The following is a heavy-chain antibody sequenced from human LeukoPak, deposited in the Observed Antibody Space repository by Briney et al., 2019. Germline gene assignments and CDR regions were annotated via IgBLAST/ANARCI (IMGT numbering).Heavy chain of an antibody. J-gene: IGHJ4*02. CDR1: ALTFSDYS. Sequence: PEGSLRLSCAASALTFSDYSMNWVRQAPGKGLEWISYISSNGSTIYYAASVKGRFTISRDSAKNSLYLQMNGLRAEDTAIYYCARGPKTSFDYWGQGTLVTVSS. V-gene: IGHV3-48*01. CDR2: ISSNGSTI. CDR3: ARGPKTSFDY.